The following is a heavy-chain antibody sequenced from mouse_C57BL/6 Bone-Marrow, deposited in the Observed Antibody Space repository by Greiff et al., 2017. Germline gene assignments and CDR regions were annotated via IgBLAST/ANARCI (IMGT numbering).Heavy chain of an antibody. CDR1: GFTFSSYA. CDR3: TRDDYGSSMDY. V-gene: IGHV5-9-1*02. J-gene: IGHJ4*01. CDR2: ISSGGDYI. D-gene: IGHD1-1*01. Sequence: EVKLVESGEGLVKPGGSLKLSCAASGFTFSSYAMSWVRQTPEKRLEWVAYISSGGDYIYYADTVKGRFTISRDNARNTLYLQMSSLKSEDTAMYYCTRDDYGSSMDYGGQGTSVTVSS.